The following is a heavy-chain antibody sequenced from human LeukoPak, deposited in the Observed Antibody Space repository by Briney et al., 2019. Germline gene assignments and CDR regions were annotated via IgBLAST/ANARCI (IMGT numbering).Heavy chain of an antibody. J-gene: IGHJ3*02. D-gene: IGHD4-17*01. Sequence: PETLSPTWAVFGGLSGGYSWGWIRQLPRKVLGWIGEINHSGSTNYNPAMKSRVHIPVDTSKNQFSLKLSSVTAADTAVYYCATGEDTFDYGDYEGAFDIWGQGTMVTVSS. CDR3: ATGEDTFDYGDYEGAFDI. CDR2: INHSGST. CDR1: GGLSGGYS. V-gene: IGHV4-34*01.